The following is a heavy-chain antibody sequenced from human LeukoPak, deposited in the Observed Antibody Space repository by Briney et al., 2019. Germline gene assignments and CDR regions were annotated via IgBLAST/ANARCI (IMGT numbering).Heavy chain of an antibody. Sequence: SETLSLTCTVSGGSISSGDYYWSWIRQPPGKGLEWIGYIYYSGSTNYNPSLKSRVTISVDTSKNQFSLKLSSVTAADTAVYYCARHRLLLWFGTPGAFDIWGQGTMVTVSS. J-gene: IGHJ3*02. CDR2: IYYSGST. CDR3: ARHRLLLWFGTPGAFDI. D-gene: IGHD3-10*01. V-gene: IGHV4-61*08. CDR1: GGSISSGDYY.